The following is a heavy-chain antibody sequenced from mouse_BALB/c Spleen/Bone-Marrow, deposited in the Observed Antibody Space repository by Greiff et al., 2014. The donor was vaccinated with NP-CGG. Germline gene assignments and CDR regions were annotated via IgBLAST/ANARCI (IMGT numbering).Heavy chain of an antibody. J-gene: IGHJ2*01. D-gene: IGHD2-14*01. V-gene: IGHV14-3*02. CDR3: ASYYRCSFDY. CDR1: GFNIKDTY. CDR2: IDPANGNT. Sequence: VQLKESGAELVKPGASVKLSCTGSGFNIKDTYMHWVKQRPEQGLEWIGRIDPANGNTKYDPKFQGKAAITADTSSNTAYLQLSSLTSEDTAVYYCASYYRCSFDYWGQGTTLTVSS.